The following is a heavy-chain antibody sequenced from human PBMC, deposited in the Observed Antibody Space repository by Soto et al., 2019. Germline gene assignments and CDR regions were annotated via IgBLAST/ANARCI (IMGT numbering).Heavy chain of an antibody. CDR3: AKEPLAQGSGWYAAY. D-gene: IGHD6-19*01. J-gene: IGHJ4*02. V-gene: IGHV3-23*01. CDR1: GFSFSNYA. CDR2: ISGNGGTT. Sequence: EMQLLESGGGLVQPGGSLRLSCAASGFSFSNYAMSWVRQAPGKGLEWVSAISGNGGTTYYAGSVRGRFTISRDNSKNPLYLQMNSLRDDDTALYYCAKEPLAQGSGWYAAYWGQGTLVTISS.